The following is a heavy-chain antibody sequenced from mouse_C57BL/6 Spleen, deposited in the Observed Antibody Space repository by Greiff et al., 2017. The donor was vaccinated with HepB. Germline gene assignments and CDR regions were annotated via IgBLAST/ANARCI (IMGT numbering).Heavy chain of an antibody. V-gene: IGHV1-53*01. J-gene: IGHJ4*01. CDR2: INPSNGGT. CDR3: AREREDYYGRGAMDY. D-gene: IGHD1-1*01. Sequence: QVHVKQPGTELVKPGASVKLSCKASGYTFTSYWMHWVKQRPGQGLEWIGNINPSNGGTNYNEKFKSKATLTVDKSSSTAYMQLSSLTSEDSAVYYCAREREDYYGRGAMDYWGQGTSVTVSS. CDR1: GYTFTSYW.